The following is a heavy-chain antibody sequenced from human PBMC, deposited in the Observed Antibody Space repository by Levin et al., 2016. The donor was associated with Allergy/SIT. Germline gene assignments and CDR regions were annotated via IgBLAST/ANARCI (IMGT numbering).Heavy chain of an antibody. J-gene: IGHJ4*02. D-gene: IGHD5-18*01. CDR2: IYYSGST. V-gene: IGHV4-59*01. Sequence: WIRQPPGKGLEWIGYIYYSGSTNYNPSLKSRVTISVDTSKNQFSLKLSSVTAADTAVYYCARDKIRPGLFDYWGQGTLVTVSS. CDR3: ARDKIRPGLFDY.